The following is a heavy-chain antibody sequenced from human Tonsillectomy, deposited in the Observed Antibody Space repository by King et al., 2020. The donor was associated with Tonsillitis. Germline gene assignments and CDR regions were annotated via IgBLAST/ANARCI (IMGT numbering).Heavy chain of an antibody. V-gene: IGHV1-2*02. CDR3: ARDMGYGDYDGAFDI. CDR2: INPNSGGT. Sequence: VQLVESGAEVKKPGASVTVSCTASGYTFTGYYMHWVRQAPGQGLEWMGWINPNSGGTNYAQKFQGRVTMTRDTSISTAYMELSRLRSDDTAVYYCARDMGYGDYDGAFDIWGQGTMVTVSS. CDR1: GYTFTGYY. D-gene: IGHD4-17*01. J-gene: IGHJ3*02.